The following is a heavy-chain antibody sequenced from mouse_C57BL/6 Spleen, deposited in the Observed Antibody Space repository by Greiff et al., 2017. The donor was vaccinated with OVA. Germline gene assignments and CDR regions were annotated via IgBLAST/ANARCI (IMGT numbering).Heavy chain of an antibody. CDR2: IDPANGNT. CDR1: GFNIKNTY. CDR3: ASRVYYGYDGFAY. Sequence: VQLQQSVAELVRPGASVKLSCTASGFNIKNTYMHWVKQRPEQGLEWIGRIDPANGNTKYDPKFQGKATITDDTSSNTAYLQLSSLTSEDTASYNSASRVYYGYDGFAYWGQGTLVTVSA. V-gene: IGHV14-3*01. J-gene: IGHJ3*01. D-gene: IGHD2-2*01.